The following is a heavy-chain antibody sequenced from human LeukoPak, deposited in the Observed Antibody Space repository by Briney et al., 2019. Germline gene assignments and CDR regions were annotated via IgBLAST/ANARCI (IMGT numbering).Heavy chain of an antibody. CDR1: GFTFSNYA. CDR2: VSGSGASA. CDR3: AKALRSTWPGDAFDI. J-gene: IGHJ3*02. Sequence: PGGSLSLSCAASGFTFSNYAMSWVRQAPGKGLEWVSAVSGSGASAYYADSVKGRFTTSRENPTSTLYLQMNPLRPAETAVYYCAKALRSTWPGDAFDIWAQGTMVTVSS. V-gene: IGHV3-23*01.